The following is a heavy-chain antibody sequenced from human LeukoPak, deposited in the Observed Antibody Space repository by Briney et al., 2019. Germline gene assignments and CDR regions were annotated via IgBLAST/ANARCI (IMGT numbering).Heavy chain of an antibody. J-gene: IGHJ4*02. Sequence: GGSLRLSCAASGFTFSSYSMNWVRQAPGKGLEWVSSISSSSSYIYYADSVRGRFTISRDNAKNSLYLQMNSLRAEDTAVYYCARIDFWGYYTVEHWGQGTLVTVPS. CDR3: ARIDFWGYYTVEH. CDR1: GFTFSSYS. V-gene: IGHV3-21*01. CDR2: ISSSSSYI. D-gene: IGHD3-3*01.